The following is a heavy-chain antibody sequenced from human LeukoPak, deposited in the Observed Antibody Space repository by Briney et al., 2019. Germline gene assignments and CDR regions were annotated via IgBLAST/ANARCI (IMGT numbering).Heavy chain of an antibody. CDR3: ARGDYDIPCDY. J-gene: IGHJ4*02. CDR2: IIPIFGTA. CDR1: GRTYSRYA. V-gene: IGHV1-69*13. Sequence: SVKLSCKASGRTYSRYAISWVRQAPGQGLEWRGGIIPIFGTANYAQKHQRRVTNTADQVTSTAYRELSSLRSEDTAVYYCARGDYDIPCDYWGQGTLVTVSS. D-gene: IGHD3-9*01.